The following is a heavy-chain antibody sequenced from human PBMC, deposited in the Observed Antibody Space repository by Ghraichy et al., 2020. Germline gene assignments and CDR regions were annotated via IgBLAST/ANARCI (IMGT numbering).Heavy chain of an antibody. CDR3: ARDPSRGYDYVWENFRQYAFDR. J-gene: IGHJ3*01. CDR1: GINFSSYA. D-gene: IGHD3-16*02. CDR2: MSYDGSSK. V-gene: IGHV3-30*04. Sequence: GGSLRLSCAASGINFSSYAMNLVRPVPGKGPEWVAVMSYDGSSKYYADSVKGRFTISRDNSKNTLYLQMDSLRDEDTAVYYCARDPSRGYDYVWENFRQYAFDRRGQGKMLTVSS.